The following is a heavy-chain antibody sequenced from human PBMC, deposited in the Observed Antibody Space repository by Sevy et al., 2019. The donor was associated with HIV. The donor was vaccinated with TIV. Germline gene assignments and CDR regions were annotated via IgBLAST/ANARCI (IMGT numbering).Heavy chain of an antibody. CDR1: GGSINSDH. Sequence: SETLSLTCTVSGGSINSDHWNWIRQPPGKGLEWIGYVYYTGGTNYNPSLKNRVTISVDRTKNQFSLKLTSLTAADTAVYYCARRNDFDIWCQGTMVTVSS. J-gene: IGHJ3*02. CDR3: ARRNDFDI. V-gene: IGHV4-59*08. CDR2: VYYTGGT.